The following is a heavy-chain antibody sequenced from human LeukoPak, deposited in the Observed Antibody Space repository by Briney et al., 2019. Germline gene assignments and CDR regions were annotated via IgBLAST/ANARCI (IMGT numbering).Heavy chain of an antibody. V-gene: IGHV3-30*18. CDR3: AKDYDSSGYVHY. CDR2: ISYDGSNK. J-gene: IGHJ4*02. D-gene: IGHD3-22*01. Sequence: PGGSLRLSCAASGFTFSSYGMHWVRQAPGKGLEWVAVISYDGSNKYYADSVKGRFTISRDNSKNTLYLQMNSLRAEDTAVYYCAKDYDSSGYVHYWGQGTLVTASS. CDR1: GFTFSSYG.